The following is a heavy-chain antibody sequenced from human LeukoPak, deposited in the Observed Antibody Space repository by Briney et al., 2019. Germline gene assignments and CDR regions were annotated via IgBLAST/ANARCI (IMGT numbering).Heavy chain of an antibody. CDR1: GFTFSNYG. J-gene: IGHJ6*03. CDR2: MWYDGSIK. Sequence: PGGSLRLSCAASGFTFSNYGMHWLRQAPGKGLEGLAIMWYDGSIKYYADSAKGRFTISRDNSKNTVFLQMNSLRAEDTAVYYCARGRDGYNYYYYYYMDVWGKGTTVTVSS. D-gene: IGHD5-24*01. V-gene: IGHV3-33*02. CDR3: ARGRDGYNYYYYYYMDV.